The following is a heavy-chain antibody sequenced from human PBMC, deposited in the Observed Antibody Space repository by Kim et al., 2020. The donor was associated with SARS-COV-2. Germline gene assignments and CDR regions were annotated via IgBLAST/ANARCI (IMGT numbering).Heavy chain of an antibody. CDR3: AKDLGPYNWNAYDAFDI. CDR2: IWYDGSNK. V-gene: IGHV3-33*06. CDR1: GFTFSSYG. Sequence: GGSLRLSCAASGFTFSSYGMHWVRQAPGKGLEWVAVIWYDGSNKYYADSVKGRFTISRDNSKNTLYLQMNSLRAEDTAVYYCAKDLGPYNWNAYDAFDIWGQGTMVTVSS. D-gene: IGHD1-20*01. J-gene: IGHJ3*02.